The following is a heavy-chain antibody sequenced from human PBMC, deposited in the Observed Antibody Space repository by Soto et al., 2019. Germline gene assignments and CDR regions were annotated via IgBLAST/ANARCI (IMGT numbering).Heavy chain of an antibody. CDR3: ASFKEGHRSGSSRDFDP. CDR2: INHSGST. D-gene: IGHD3-10*01. J-gene: IGHJ5*02. Sequence: ETLSLTCAVYGGSFSGYYWSWIRQPPGKGLEWIGEINHSGSTNYNPSLKSRVTISVDTSKNQFSLKLSSVTAADTAVYYCASFKEGHRSGSSRDFDPWGQGTLVTVSS. CDR1: GGSFSGYY. V-gene: IGHV4-34*01.